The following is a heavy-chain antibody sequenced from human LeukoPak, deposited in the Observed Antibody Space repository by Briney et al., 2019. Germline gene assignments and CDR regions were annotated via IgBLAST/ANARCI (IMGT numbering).Heavy chain of an antibody. CDR3: LREDNSGSYMDY. J-gene: IGHJ4*02. V-gene: IGHV3-33*01. CDR1: GFTFSSYG. Sequence: GGSLRLSCAASGFTFSSYGMHWVRQAPGKGLAWVAVICYDGSTKYNADSVKGRFTLYRDNSKNTLYLQMNSLRAADRAVSYCLREDNSGSYMDYWGQGTLVTVSS. CDR2: ICYDGSTK. D-gene: IGHD3-10*01.